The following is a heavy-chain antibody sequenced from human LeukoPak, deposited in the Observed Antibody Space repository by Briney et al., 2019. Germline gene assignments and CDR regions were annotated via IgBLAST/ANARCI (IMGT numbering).Heavy chain of an antibody. CDR2: INPYNGNT. D-gene: IGHD3-22*01. V-gene: IGHV1-18*01. Sequence: ASVTVSCKASGYTFTNYGISWVRQAPAQGLAWMGWINPYNGNTNYAQKLQGRVTMTTDTSTSTAYMELRTLRSDDTAVYYCARSLWYYDSRGTTYDDYWGQGTLVTVSS. CDR1: GYTFTNYG. CDR3: ARSLWYYDSRGTTYDDY. J-gene: IGHJ4*02.